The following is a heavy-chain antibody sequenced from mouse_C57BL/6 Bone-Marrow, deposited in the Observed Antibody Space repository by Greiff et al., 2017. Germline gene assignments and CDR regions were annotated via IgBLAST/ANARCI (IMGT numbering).Heavy chain of an antibody. CDR3: ASHYYGSSYFFDY. CDR1: GYTFTSYW. CDR2: IDPSDSYT. D-gene: IGHD1-1*01. Sequence: QVQLQQPGAELVMPGASVKLSCKASGYTFTSYWMHWVKQRPGQGLEWIGEIDPSDSYTNYNQKFKGKTTLTVDKSSSTAYMQLSSLASEDSAVYYSASHYYGSSYFFDYWGQGTTLTVSS. J-gene: IGHJ2*01. V-gene: IGHV1-69*01.